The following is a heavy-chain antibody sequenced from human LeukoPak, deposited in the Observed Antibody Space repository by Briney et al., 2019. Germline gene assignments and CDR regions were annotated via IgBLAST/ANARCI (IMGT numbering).Heavy chain of an antibody. D-gene: IGHD3-10*01. J-gene: IGHJ4*02. V-gene: IGHV4-59*01. Sequence: SETLSLTCTVSGVSISNYYWSWIRQSAGKGLEWIGYIYYSGSTNYNPSLKSRVTISVDTSKNQFSLKLSSVTPADTAVYYCARVLWFGEFWYYFDYWGQGTLVTVSS. CDR2: IYYSGST. CDR1: GVSISNYY. CDR3: ARVLWFGEFWYYFDY.